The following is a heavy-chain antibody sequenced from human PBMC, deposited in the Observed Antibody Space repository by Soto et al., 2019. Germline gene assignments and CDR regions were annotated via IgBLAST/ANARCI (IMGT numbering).Heavy chain of an antibody. D-gene: IGHD6-25*01. CDR2: IYYSGST. CDR1: GGSISSYY. J-gene: IGHJ6*02. V-gene: IGHV4-59*01. CDR3: ARDQRGMDV. Sequence: SETLSLTCSVPGGSISSYYWSWIRQPPGKGLEWIGYIYYSGSTNYNPSLKSRVTISVDTSKNQFSLKLSSVTAADTAVYYCARDQRGMDVWGQGTTVTV.